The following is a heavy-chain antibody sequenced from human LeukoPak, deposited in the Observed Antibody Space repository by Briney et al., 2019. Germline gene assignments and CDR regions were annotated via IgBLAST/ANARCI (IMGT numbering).Heavy chain of an antibody. CDR2: IWYDGSNK. Sequence: GGSLRLSCAASGFTFSSYGMHWVRQAPGKGLEWVAVIWYDGSNKYYADSVKGRFTISRDNSKNTLYLQMNGLRAEDTAVYYCARGYGDKASNLYYYYGMDVWGQGTTVTVSS. D-gene: IGHD4-17*01. CDR1: GFTFSSYG. V-gene: IGHV3-33*01. J-gene: IGHJ6*02. CDR3: ARGYGDKASNLYYYYGMDV.